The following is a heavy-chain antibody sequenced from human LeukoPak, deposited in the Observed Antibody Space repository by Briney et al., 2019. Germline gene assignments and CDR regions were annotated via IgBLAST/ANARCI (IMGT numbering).Heavy chain of an antibody. Sequence: ASVKVSCKASGYTFTSYGISWVRQAPGQGLEWMGWISAYNGNTNYAQKLQGRVTMTTDTSTSTAYMELRSLRSDDTAVYYCARSVWFGEDHYYYYGMDVWGQGTTVTVSS. J-gene: IGHJ6*02. D-gene: IGHD3-10*01. V-gene: IGHV1-18*01. CDR2: ISAYNGNT. CDR1: GYTFTSYG. CDR3: ARSVWFGEDHYYYYGMDV.